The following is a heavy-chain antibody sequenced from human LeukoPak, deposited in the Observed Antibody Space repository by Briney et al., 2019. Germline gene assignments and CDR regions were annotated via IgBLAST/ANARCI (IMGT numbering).Heavy chain of an antibody. CDR2: IYYSGST. J-gene: IGHJ4*02. V-gene: IGHV4-39*07. CDR1: GGSISSSSYY. Sequence: PSETLSLTCTVSGGSISSSSYYWGWIRQPPGKGLEWIGSIYYSGSTYYNPSLKSRVTISVDTSKNQFSLKLSSVTAADTAVYYCARDWSYGYIDYWGQGTLVTVSS. D-gene: IGHD5-18*01. CDR3: ARDWSYGYIDY.